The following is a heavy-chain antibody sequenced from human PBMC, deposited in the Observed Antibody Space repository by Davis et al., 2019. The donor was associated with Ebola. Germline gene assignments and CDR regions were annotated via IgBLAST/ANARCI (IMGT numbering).Heavy chain of an antibody. D-gene: IGHD4-17*01. J-gene: IGHJ3*02. CDR1: GYTFTNYA. Sequence: ASVKVSCKTSGYTFTNYAIHWVRQAPGQRLEWMGWINAGNGDTKYSQKFQGRVTMTRDTSTSTVYMELSSLRSEDTAVYYCARDHPRLRRGDAFAIWGQGTMVTVSS. V-gene: IGHV1-3*01. CDR2: INAGNGDT. CDR3: ARDHPRLRRGDAFAI.